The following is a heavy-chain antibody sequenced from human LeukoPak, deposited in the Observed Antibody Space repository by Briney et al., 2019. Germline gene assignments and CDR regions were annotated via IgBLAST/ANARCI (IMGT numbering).Heavy chain of an antibody. J-gene: IGHJ4*02. Sequence: XVKXXCKASGYTFTSYYMHWVRQAPGQGLEWMGWINPNSGGTNYTQKFQGRVTITRDTSISTAYMELSRLRSDDTAGYYCAXXXXSXXYXXYXTFPXYWGQGTLVTVSS. V-gene: IGHV1-2*02. CDR3: AXXXXSXXYXXYXTFPXY. CDR1: GYTFTSYY. D-gene: IGHD4-17*01. CDR2: INPNSGGT.